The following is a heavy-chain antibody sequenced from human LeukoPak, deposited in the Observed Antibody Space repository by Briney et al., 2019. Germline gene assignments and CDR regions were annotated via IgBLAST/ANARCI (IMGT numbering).Heavy chain of an antibody. Sequence: GGSLRLSCAASGFIFSSYAMSWVRQAPGKGLEWVSTISVSGGSTYYADSVKGRFTISRDNSKNTLYLEMNSLRAEDTAVCYCAKGTVGDYGFFYGMDVWGQGTTVTVSS. CDR2: ISVSGGST. CDR1: GFIFSSYA. CDR3: AKGTVGDYGFFYGMDV. J-gene: IGHJ6*02. V-gene: IGHV3-23*01. D-gene: IGHD4-17*01.